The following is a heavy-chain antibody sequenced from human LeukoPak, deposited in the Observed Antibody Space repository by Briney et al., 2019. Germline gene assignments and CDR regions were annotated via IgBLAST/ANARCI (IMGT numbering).Heavy chain of an antibody. V-gene: IGHV4-30-2*01. Sequence: SQTLSLTCAVSGGSISSGGYSWSWIRQPPGKGLEWIGYIYHSGSTYYNPSLKSRVTISVDRSKNQFSLKLSSVTAADTAVYYCARGEYSSGWNWYFDLWGRGTLVTVSS. J-gene: IGHJ2*01. CDR2: IYHSGST. D-gene: IGHD6-19*01. CDR1: GGSISSGGYS. CDR3: ARGEYSSGWNWYFDL.